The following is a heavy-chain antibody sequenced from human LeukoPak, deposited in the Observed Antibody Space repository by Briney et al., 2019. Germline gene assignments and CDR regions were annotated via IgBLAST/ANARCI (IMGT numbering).Heavy chain of an antibody. CDR1: GGSFSGNY. CDR3: ARVAYCTNGVCYDYFDY. Sequence: SETLSLTCAVYGGSFSGNYCSWIRQPPGKGLEWIGEINHSGSTNHNPSLKSRVTISVDTSKNQFSLKLSSVTAADTAVYYCARVAYCTNGVCYDYFDYWGQGTLVTVSS. V-gene: IGHV4-34*01. CDR2: INHSGST. D-gene: IGHD2-8*01. J-gene: IGHJ4*02.